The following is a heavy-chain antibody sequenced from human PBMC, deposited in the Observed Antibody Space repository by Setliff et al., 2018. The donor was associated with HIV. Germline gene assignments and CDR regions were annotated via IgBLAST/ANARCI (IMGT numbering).Heavy chain of an antibody. CDR3: AKWNVAFDI. CDR2: IHQTGSET. Sequence: PGGSLRLSCAASGFTFNNYCMTWVRQAPGKGLEWVANIHQTGSETYYVDSVKGRFTISRDNAKNSLYLQMNSLRAEDTAVYYCAKWNVAFDIWGHGTMVTVSS. V-gene: IGHV3-7*01. D-gene: IGHD1-1*01. J-gene: IGHJ3*02. CDR1: GFTFNNYC.